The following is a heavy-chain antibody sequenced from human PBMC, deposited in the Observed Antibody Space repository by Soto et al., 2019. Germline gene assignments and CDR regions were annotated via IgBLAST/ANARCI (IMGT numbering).Heavy chain of an antibody. Sequence: SETLSLTCTVSGGSISSYYWSWIRQPPGKGLEWIGYIYYSGSTNYNPSLKSRVAISVDTSKNQFSLKLSSVTAADTAVYYCARGRTYDFWSGYYYFDYWGQGTLVTVSS. D-gene: IGHD3-3*01. J-gene: IGHJ4*02. CDR3: ARGRTYDFWSGYYYFDY. CDR1: GGSISSYY. V-gene: IGHV4-59*01. CDR2: IYYSGST.